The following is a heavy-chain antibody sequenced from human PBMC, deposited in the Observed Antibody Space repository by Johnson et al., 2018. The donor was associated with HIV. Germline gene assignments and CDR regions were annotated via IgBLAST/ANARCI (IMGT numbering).Heavy chain of an antibody. CDR1: GFTVSSNS. V-gene: IGHV3-53*01. J-gene: IGHJ3*02. CDR2: FHGGGTA. CDR3: VRHDFVWGIYRHAFYI. D-gene: IGHD3-16*02. Sequence: VQLVESGGGLIQPGGSLRLSCEASGFTVSSNSLSWVRQAPGRGLEWVSGFHGGGTAYYTDSVKGRFTISRDKSKNTLYLQMKGLRAEDTAVYYCVRHDFVWGIYRHAFYIWGQGTMVTVSS.